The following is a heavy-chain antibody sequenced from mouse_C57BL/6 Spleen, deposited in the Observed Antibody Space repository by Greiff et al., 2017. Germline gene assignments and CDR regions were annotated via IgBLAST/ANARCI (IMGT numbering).Heavy chain of an antibody. Sequence: VHVKQSGAELVRPGASVKLSCTASGFNIKDYYMHWVKQRPEQGLEWIGRIDPEDGDTEYAPKFQGKATMTADTSSNTAYLQLSSLTSEDTAVYYCTTWYYGSRYYFDYWGQGTTLTVSS. J-gene: IGHJ2*01. D-gene: IGHD1-1*01. V-gene: IGHV14-1*01. CDR1: GFNIKDYY. CDR3: TTWYYGSRYYFDY. CDR2: IDPEDGDT.